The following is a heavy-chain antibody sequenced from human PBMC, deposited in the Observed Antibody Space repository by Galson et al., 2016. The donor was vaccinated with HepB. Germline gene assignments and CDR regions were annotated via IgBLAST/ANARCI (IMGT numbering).Heavy chain of an antibody. CDR3: ARDAGSDYHY. CDR2: ISGSSGYT. CDR1: GFNFIDYY. Sequence: SLRLSCAVSGFNFIDYYMSWIRQSPGKGLEWISHISGSSGYTNYAHSVKGRFTISRDNANDTLYLQMSSQRAEDTAVYYCARDAGSDYHYWGRGTLVTVSS. V-gene: IGHV3-11*06. D-gene: IGHD5-12*01. J-gene: IGHJ4*02.